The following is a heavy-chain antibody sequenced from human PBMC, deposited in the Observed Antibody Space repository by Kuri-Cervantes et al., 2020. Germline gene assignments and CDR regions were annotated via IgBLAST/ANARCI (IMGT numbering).Heavy chain of an antibody. J-gene: IGHJ6*03. CDR1: GFTFSSYS. V-gene: IGHV3-21*01. CDR3: ARIWSTVGYYCYYMDV. Sequence: ETLSLTCAASGFTFSSYSMNWVRQAPGKGLEWVSSISSSSSYIYYADSVKGRFTISRDNAKNSLYLQMNSLRAEDTAVYYCARIWSTVGYYCYYMDVWGKGTTVTVSS. D-gene: IGHD1-26*01. CDR2: ISSSSSYI.